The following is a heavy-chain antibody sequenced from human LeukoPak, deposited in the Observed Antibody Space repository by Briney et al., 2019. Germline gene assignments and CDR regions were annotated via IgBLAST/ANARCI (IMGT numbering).Heavy chain of an antibody. CDR2: TYSNGRT. CDR1: GFTFGDYA. D-gene: IGHD3-10*01. V-gene: IGHV3-53*01. CDR3: ARVLSGRGSLYDCYYYMDV. Sequence: GGSLRLSCTASGFTFGDYAMSWVRQAPGKGLEWVAVTYSNGRTYYADSVKGRFTISRDISKNTLYLQMNSLRAEDTAVYYCARVLSGRGSLYDCYYYMDVWGKGTTVTISS. J-gene: IGHJ6*03.